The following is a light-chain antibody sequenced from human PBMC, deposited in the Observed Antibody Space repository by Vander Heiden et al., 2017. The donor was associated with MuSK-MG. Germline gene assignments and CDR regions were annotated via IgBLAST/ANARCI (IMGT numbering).Light chain of an antibody. CDR2: DVS. Sequence: QSALTQPRSVSRSPGPSVPISCTGTSSDVGGYNYVSWYQQHPGKAPKLMIYDVSKRPSWVPDRFSGSKSGNTASLTISGLQAEDEADYYCCSYAGSYTPHVVFGGGTKLTVL. CDR3: CSYAGSYTPHVV. CDR1: SSDVGGYNY. V-gene: IGLV2-11*01. J-gene: IGLJ2*01.